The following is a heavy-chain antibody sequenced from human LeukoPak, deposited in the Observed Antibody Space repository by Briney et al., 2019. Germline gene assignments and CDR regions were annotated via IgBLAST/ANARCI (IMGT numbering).Heavy chain of an antibody. CDR2: IYYSGST. V-gene: IGHV4-59*01. CDR1: GGSISSYY. CDR3: ARYSAAGTQDFDY. D-gene: IGHD6-13*01. J-gene: IGHJ4*02. Sequence: PSETLSLTCTVSGGSISSYYWSWIRQPPGKGLEWIGYIYYSGSTNYNPSLKSRVTISVDTSKNQVSLKLSSVTAADTAVYYCARYSAAGTQDFDYWGQGTLVTVSS.